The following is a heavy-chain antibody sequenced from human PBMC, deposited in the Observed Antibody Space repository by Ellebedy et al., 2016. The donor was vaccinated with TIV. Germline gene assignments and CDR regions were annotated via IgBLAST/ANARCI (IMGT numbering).Heavy chain of an antibody. V-gene: IGHV4-34*01. J-gene: IGHJ4*02. CDR2: INHSGST. CDR1: GGSFSGYY. D-gene: IGHD6-19*01. CDR3: ARADLNIAVAGQFDY. Sequence: SETLSLXXAVYGGSFSGYYWSWIRQPPGKGLEWIGEINHSGSTNYNPSLKSRVTISVDTSKNQFSLKLSSVTAADTAVYYCARADLNIAVAGQFDYWGQGTLVTVSS.